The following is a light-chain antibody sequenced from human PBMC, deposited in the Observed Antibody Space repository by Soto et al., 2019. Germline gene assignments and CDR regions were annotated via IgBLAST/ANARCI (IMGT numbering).Light chain of an antibody. CDR2: KAY. V-gene: IGKV1-5*03. J-gene: IGKJ1*01. CDR1: QTISSW. CDR3: QHYNSYSEA. Sequence: IQMTQSPSTLSGSVGDRSTSTGMASQTISSWLAWYQQKPGKAPKLLIYKAYTLKSGVPSRFSGSGSGTEFTLTISSLQPDDFATYYCQHYNSYSEAFGPGTKVDIK.